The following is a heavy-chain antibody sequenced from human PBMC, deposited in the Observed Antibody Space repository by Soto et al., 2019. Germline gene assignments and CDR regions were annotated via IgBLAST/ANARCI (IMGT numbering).Heavy chain of an antibody. CDR3: AREPDYDSSGYYQDAFDI. CDR1: GYTFTSYG. J-gene: IGHJ3*02. Sequence: ASVKVSCKASGYTFTSYGISWVRQAPGQGLEWMGWISAYNGNTNYEQKLQGRVTMTTDTSTSTAYMELRSLRSDDTAVYYCAREPDYDSSGYYQDAFDIWGQGTMVTVSS. V-gene: IGHV1-18*01. D-gene: IGHD3-22*01. CDR2: ISAYNGNT.